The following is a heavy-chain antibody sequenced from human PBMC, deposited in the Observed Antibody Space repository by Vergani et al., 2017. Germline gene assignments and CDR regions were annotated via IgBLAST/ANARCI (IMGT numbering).Heavy chain of an antibody. CDR1: GYTFTSYG. CDR2: ISAYNGNT. CDR3: ARAVYYYGSGSYFSPQGWFDP. Sequence: QVQLVQSGAEVKKPGASVKVSCKASGYTFTSYGISWVRQAPGQGLEWMGWISAYNGNTNYAQKLQGRVTMTTDTSTSTAYMGLRSLRSDDTAVYYCARAVYYYGSGSYFSPQGWFDPWGQGTLVTVSS. J-gene: IGHJ5*02. V-gene: IGHV1-18*04. D-gene: IGHD3-10*01.